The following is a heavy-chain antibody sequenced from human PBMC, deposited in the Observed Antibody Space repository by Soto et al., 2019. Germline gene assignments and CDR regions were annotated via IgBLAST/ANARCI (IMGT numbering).Heavy chain of an antibody. CDR2: ISYDGSNK. CDR1: GFTFSSYG. V-gene: IGHV3-30*18. CDR3: AKQGGQEYSSSWYYFDY. J-gene: IGHJ4*02. Sequence: QVQLVESGGGVVQPGRSLRLSSAASGFTFSSYGMHWVRQAPGKGLEWVAVISYDGSNKYYADSVKGRFTISRDNSKNTLYLQMNSLRAEDTAVYYCAKQGGQEYSSSWYYFDYWGQGTLVTVSS. D-gene: IGHD6-13*01.